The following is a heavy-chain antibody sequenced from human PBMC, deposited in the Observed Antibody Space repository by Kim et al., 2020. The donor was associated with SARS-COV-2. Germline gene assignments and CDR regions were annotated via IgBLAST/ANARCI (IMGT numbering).Heavy chain of an antibody. J-gene: IGHJ5*02. V-gene: IGHV3-21*01. CDR3: ARDRLLWFGEDGWFDP. Sequence: SVKCTFTISRDNAKNSLYLQLNSMRAEDTAVYYCARDRLLWFGEDGWFDPWGQGTLVTVSS. D-gene: IGHD3-10*01.